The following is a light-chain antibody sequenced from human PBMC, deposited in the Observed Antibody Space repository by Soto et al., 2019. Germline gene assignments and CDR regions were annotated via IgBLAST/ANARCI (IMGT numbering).Light chain of an antibody. J-gene: IGKJ1*01. CDR1: QSVTSGY. V-gene: IGKV3-20*01. CDR2: GAS. Sequence: DIVLTQYPTTLSLSPGERATISCRASQSVTSGYLAWYQQQPNQAPRLLIYGASYRATGIPDRFSGSGSGTDFTLPISRLEPEDFAVYYCQQYGSSPTFGQGTKVDIK. CDR3: QQYGSSPT.